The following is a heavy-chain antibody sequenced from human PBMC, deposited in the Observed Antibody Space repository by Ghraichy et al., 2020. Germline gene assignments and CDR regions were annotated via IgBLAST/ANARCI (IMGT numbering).Heavy chain of an antibody. Sequence: SETLSLTCTVSGGSISSYYWSWIRQPPGKGLEWIGYIYYSGSTNYNPSLKSRVTISVDTSKNQFSLKLSSVTAADTAVYYCARVSMDQLLVAYGMDVWGQGTTVTVSS. CDR2: IYYSGST. V-gene: IGHV4-59*01. J-gene: IGHJ6*02. CDR3: ARVSMDQLLVAYGMDV. D-gene: IGHD2-2*01. CDR1: GGSISSYY.